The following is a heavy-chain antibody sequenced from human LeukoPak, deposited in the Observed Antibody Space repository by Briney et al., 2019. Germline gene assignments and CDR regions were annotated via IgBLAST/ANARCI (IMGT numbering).Heavy chain of an antibody. Sequence: GGSLRLSCAASGFTFSNAWMSWVRQAPGKGLEWVAHIKQDGSDKYYADSVRGRFTVSRDDAKNSLYLQMNSQRAEDTAVYYCARDFDYDSSGYPFDRDYWGQGTLVTVSS. CDR1: GFTFSNAW. CDR3: ARDFDYDSSGYPFDRDY. V-gene: IGHV3-7*01. CDR2: IKQDGSDK. J-gene: IGHJ4*02. D-gene: IGHD3-22*01.